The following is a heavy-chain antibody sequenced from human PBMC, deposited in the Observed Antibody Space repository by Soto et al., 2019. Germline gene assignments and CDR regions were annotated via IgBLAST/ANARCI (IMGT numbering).Heavy chain of an antibody. CDR1: GFTFSNIG. CDR2: ISYDGRVQ. J-gene: IGHJ4*02. CDR3: AKEGDNGEGNYFDY. V-gene: IGHV3-30*18. Sequence: QVQLVESGGGVVQPGRSLRLSCAASGFTFSNIGMHWVRQAPGKGLEWVAVISYDGRVQYHADSVKGRFTLSRDNSKNSLYLQMNSMRGKATAVYYCAKEGDNGEGNYFDYLGQGSLVTVSS. D-gene: IGHD2-21*02.